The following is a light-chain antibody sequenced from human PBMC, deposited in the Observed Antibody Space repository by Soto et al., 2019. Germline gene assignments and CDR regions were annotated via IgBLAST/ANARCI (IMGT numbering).Light chain of an antibody. Sequence: QSALTQPRSVSGSPGQSVTISCTGTSSDVGGYDYVSWYQQHPGKAPKLMIFDVNKRPSGVPDRFSGSKSGNTASLTISGLQVEDEADYSCFSYAGSRVFGGGTKLTVL. V-gene: IGLV2-11*01. CDR1: SSDVGGYDY. CDR2: DVN. CDR3: FSYAGSRV. J-gene: IGLJ2*01.